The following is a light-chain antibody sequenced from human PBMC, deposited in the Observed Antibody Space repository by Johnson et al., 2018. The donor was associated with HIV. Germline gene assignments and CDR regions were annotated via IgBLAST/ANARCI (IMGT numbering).Light chain of an antibody. J-gene: IGLJ1*01. V-gene: IGLV1-51*01. CDR1: SSNIGNKY. Sequence: QSVLTQPPSVSAAPGQKVTISCSGSSSNIGNKYVSWYQQLPGTAPKLLIYDNNKRPSGIPDRFSGSKSGTSATLGITGLQTGDEADYYCGTWDSSLRVGFFGTGTKVTVL. CDR3: GTWDSSLRVGF. CDR2: DNN.